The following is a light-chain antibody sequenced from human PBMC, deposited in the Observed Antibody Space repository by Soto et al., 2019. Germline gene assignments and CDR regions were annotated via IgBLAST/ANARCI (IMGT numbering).Light chain of an antibody. J-gene: IGKJ1*01. V-gene: IGKV2-28*01. CDR3: MQALQTGWT. CDR2: LGS. Sequence: VMTQSPLSLPVTPGEPASISCRSSQSLLHSNGYYYLDWYLQKPGQSPQLLIYLGSHRPSGVPYRFSGSGSGTDFTLKISRVEAEDVGVYYCMQALQTGWTFGQGTKVEIK. CDR1: QSLLHSNGYYY.